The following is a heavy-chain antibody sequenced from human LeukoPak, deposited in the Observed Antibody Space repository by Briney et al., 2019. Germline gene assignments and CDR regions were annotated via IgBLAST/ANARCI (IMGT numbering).Heavy chain of an antibody. CDR2: MNPNSGNT. V-gene: IGHV1-8*02. D-gene: IGHD3-16*02. J-gene: IGHJ3*02. CDR3: ARVGNFGGVISHDAFDI. CDR1: GYTFTSYG. Sequence: GASVKVSCKASGYTFTSYGISWVRQAPGQGLEWMGWMNPNSGNTGYAQKFQGRVTMTRNTSISTAYMELSSLRSEDTAVYYCARVGNFGGVISHDAFDIWGQGTMVTVSS.